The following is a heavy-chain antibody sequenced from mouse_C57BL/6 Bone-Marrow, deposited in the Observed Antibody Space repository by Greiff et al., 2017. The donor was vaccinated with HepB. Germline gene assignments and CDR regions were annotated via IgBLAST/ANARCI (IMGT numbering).Heavy chain of an antibody. J-gene: IGHJ2*01. Sequence: SLEWVATISDGGSYTYYPDNVKGRFTISRDNAKNNLYLQMSHLKSEDTAMYYCARDEGGTTPDYWGQGTTLTVSS. D-gene: IGHD3-3*01. CDR3: ARDEGGTTPDY. CDR2: ISDGGSYT. V-gene: IGHV5-4*01.